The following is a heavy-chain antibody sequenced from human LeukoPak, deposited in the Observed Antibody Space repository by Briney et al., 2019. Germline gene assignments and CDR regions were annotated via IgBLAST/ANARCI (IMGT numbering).Heavy chain of an antibody. Sequence: AGGSLRLSCAASGFTFSNAWMSWVRQAPGKGLEWVSVIYSGGSTYYADSVKGRFTISRDNSKNTLYLQMNSLRAEDTAVYYCATAHYSPYFDYWGQRTLVTVSS. D-gene: IGHD3-10*01. CDR1: GFTFSNAW. J-gene: IGHJ4*02. V-gene: IGHV3-53*01. CDR2: IYSGGST. CDR3: ATAHYSPYFDY.